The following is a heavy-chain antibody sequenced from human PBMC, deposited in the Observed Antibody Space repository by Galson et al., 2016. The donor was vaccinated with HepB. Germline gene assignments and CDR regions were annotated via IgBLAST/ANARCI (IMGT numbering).Heavy chain of an antibody. CDR1: GFSISGRY. J-gene: IGHJ6*02. CDR2: IKEDGSQQ. D-gene: IGHD3-16*01. Sequence: SLRLSCAASGFSISGRYMTWVRQAPGKGLEWVANIKEDGSQQYYVDSVRGRFTISRDNAKNSLYLQMNSLRFEDSGVYYCARGGGMDVWGQGTTATVSS. CDR3: ARGGGMDV. V-gene: IGHV3-7*03.